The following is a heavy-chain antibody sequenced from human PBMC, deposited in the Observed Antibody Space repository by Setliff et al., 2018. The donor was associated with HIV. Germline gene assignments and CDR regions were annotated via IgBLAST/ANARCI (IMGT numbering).Heavy chain of an antibody. V-gene: IGHV4-59*11. CDR1: GSSISGHF. CDR2: IYTTGST. CDR3: ARVPPEYSSSSQAFDI. D-gene: IGHD6-6*01. J-gene: IGHJ3*02. Sequence: SSETLSLTCTVSGSSISGHFWTWIRQPPGKGLEWIGYIYTTGSTNYNPSLTSRVTISVDTSKNKCSLKMRSVTAADTAVYYCARVPPEYSSSSQAFDIWGQGTKVTVSS.